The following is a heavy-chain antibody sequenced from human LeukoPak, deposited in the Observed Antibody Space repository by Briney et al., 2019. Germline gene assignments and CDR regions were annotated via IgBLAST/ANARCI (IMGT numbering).Heavy chain of an antibody. Sequence: ASVKVSCKASGGTFSSYAISWVRQAPGQGLEWMGGVIPIFGTANYAQKFQGRVTITADKSTSTAYMELSSLRSEDTAMYYCARGWRTSSFDYWGQGTLVTVSS. J-gene: IGHJ4*02. D-gene: IGHD2-2*01. CDR2: VIPIFGTA. CDR1: GGTFSSYA. V-gene: IGHV1-69*06. CDR3: ARGWRTSSFDY.